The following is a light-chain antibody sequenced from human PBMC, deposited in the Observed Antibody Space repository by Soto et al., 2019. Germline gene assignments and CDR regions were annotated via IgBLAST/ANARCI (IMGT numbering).Light chain of an antibody. CDR2: DAS. V-gene: IGKV1-5*01. CDR3: QQYMSYS. CDR1: QSISDW. J-gene: IGKJ1*01. Sequence: DIQMTQSPSTLSASVGDRFTVTCRASQSISDWLAWYQQKPGKAPKLLIYDASSLESGVPSRFSGSGSGTEFTLTISSLQPDDFATYYCQQYMSYSFGQGTKVDIK.